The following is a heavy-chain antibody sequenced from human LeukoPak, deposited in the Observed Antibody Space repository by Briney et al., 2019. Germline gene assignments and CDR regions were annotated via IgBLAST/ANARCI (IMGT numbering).Heavy chain of an antibody. CDR1: GGSISSYY. Sequence: SETLSLTCTVSGGSISSYYWSWIRQPPGKGLEWIGYIYYSGSTNSGSTNYNPSLKSRVTISVDTSKNQFSLKLSSVTAADTAVYYCARDLYCSGDCSKSIWGQGTLVTVSS. CDR3: ARDLYCSGDCSKSI. J-gene: IGHJ4*02. V-gene: IGHV4-59*01. D-gene: IGHD2-21*01. CDR2: IYYSGSTNSGST.